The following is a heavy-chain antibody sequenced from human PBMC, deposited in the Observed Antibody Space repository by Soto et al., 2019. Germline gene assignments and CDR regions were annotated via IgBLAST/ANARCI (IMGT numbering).Heavy chain of an antibody. CDR3: ATPRPGTHGYGY. J-gene: IGHJ4*02. CDR1: GYPFTSYY. V-gene: IGHV1-46*01. CDR2: LNPTGGST. D-gene: IGHD5-18*01. Sequence: QVQLVQSGAEVKKPGASVKVSCKASGYPFTSYYMHWLRQAPGQGLEWMGVLNPTGGSTTYAQNFQGRVTMTRDTSTSTVYVELSSLRSGDTAVYYCATPRPGTHGYGYWGQGTLVTVSS.